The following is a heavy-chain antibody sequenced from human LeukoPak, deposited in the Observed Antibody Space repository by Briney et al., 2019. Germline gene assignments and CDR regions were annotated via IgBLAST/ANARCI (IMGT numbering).Heavy chain of an antibody. D-gene: IGHD3-10*01. CDR2: IYSGGSR. Sequence: QPGGSLRLSCAASGFTASSNYTSGVRQAPGRGLEWVSIIYSGGSRYYADSVKGRFTISRDKAKNTLFLQMNSLRAGDTAVYYCARGTVTMVDNWGQGTLVTVSS. CDR3: ARGTVTMVDN. CDR1: GFTASSNY. V-gene: IGHV3-66*01. J-gene: IGHJ4*02.